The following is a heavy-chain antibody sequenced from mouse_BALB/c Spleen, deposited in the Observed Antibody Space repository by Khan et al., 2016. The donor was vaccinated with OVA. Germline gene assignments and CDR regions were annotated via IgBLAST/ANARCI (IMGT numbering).Heavy chain of an antibody. J-gene: IGHJ1*01. CDR1: GFSLSRYS. V-gene: IGHV2-6-4*01. D-gene: IGHD1-1*01. CDR3: ARNHDGGGYWYFDV. CDR2: IWGVGST. Sequence: QVQLKQSGPGLVAPSQSLSITCTVSGFSLSRYSIHWVRQPPGKGLEWLGMIWGVGSTDYNSALKSRLSISKDNSKSQVFLKMNSLQTDDTAMYYCARNHDGGGYWYFDVWGAGTTVTVSS.